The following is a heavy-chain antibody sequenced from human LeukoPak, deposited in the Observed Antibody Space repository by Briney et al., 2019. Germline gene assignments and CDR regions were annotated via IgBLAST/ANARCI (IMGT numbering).Heavy chain of an antibody. J-gene: IGHJ3*02. CDR1: GGTFSSYA. V-gene: IGHV1-69*13. D-gene: IGHD4-17*01. CDR2: IIPIFGTA. CDR3: ARHHDYGDRPDAFDI. Sequence: ASVKVSCKASGGTFSSYAISWVRQAPGQGLEWMGGIIPIFGTANYAQKFQGRVTITADESTSTAYMELSSLRSEDTAVYYCARHHDYGDRPDAFDIWGQGTMVTVSS.